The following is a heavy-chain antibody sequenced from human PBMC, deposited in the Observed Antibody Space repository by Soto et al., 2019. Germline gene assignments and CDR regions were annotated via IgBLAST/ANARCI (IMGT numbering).Heavy chain of an antibody. V-gene: IGHV4-34*01. CDR1: GGSFITYY. Sequence: PSETLSLTCAGYGGSFITYYWSWVRQTPGKGLEWIGEISHSGNTNYNPSLKSRVIMSVDTSKNQFSLKLSSVTAADTAVYYCRVTLFMGTDVVDIWGQGXMVTV. D-gene: IGHD5-18*01. CDR3: RVTLFMGTDVVDI. J-gene: IGHJ3*02. CDR2: ISHSGNT.